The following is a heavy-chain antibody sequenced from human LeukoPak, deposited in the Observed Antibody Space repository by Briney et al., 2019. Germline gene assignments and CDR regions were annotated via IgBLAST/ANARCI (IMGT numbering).Heavy chain of an antibody. D-gene: IGHD3-22*01. J-gene: IGHJ3*02. CDR3: AKPKTGPRDSSGYYSDAFDI. Sequence: GGSLRLSCAASGFTVSSNYMSWVRQAPGKGLEWVSVIYSGGNTYYADSVKGRFTISRDNSKNTLSLQMNSLRAEDTAVYYCAKPKTGPRDSSGYYSDAFDIWGQGTMVTVSS. CDR1: GFTVSSNY. V-gene: IGHV3-53*01. CDR2: IYSGGNT.